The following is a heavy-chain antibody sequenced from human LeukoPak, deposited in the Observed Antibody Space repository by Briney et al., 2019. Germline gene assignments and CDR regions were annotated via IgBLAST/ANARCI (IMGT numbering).Heavy chain of an antibody. CDR1: GFTFSSYG. CDR3: AKDLDPFYYDSPTALDY. Sequence: PGGSPRLSCAASGFTFSSYGMHWVRQAPGKGLEWVAVISYDGSNKYYADSVKGRFTISRDNSKNTLYLQMNSLRAEDTAVYYCAKDLDPFYYDSPTALDYWGQGTLVTVSS. J-gene: IGHJ4*02. CDR2: ISYDGSNK. V-gene: IGHV3-30*18. D-gene: IGHD5-12*01.